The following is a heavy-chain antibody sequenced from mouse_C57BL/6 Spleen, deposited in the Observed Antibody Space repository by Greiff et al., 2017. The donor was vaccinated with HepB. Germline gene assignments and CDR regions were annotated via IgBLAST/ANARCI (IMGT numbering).Heavy chain of an antibody. J-gene: IGHJ2*01. V-gene: IGHV5-16*01. Sequence: VQVVESEGGLVQPGSSMKLSCTASGFTFSDYYMAWVRQVPEKGLEWVANINYDGSSTYYLDSLKSRFIISRDNAKNILYLQMSSLKSEDTATYYCARVRTFFDYWGQGTTLTVSS. CDR1: GFTFSDYY. CDR3: ARVRTFFDY. CDR2: INYDGSST.